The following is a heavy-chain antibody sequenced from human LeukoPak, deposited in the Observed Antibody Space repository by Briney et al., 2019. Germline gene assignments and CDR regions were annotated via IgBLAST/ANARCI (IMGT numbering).Heavy chain of an antibody. CDR1: GGSFSGYY. V-gene: IGHV4-34*01. CDR2: INHSGST. CDR3: ARGRRWNYVDY. Sequence: PSETLSLTCAVYGGSFSGYYWSWIRQPPGKGLEWIGEINHSGSTNYNPSLKSRVTISVDTSKNQFSLKLSSVTAADTAVYYCARGRRWNYVDYWGQGTLVTVSS. D-gene: IGHD4-23*01. J-gene: IGHJ4*02.